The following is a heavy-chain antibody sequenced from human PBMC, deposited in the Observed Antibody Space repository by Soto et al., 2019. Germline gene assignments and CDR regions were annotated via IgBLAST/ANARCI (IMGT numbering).Heavy chain of an antibody. Sequence: GGSLRLSCAASGFTFSSYAMSWVRQAPGKGLECVSAISVSGGSTYYADSVKGRFTISRDNSKNTLYLQMNSLRAEETAVYYCAKYQASGHDNLDWFDPWGPGTLVTLSS. J-gene: IGHJ5*02. CDR3: AKYQASGHDNLDWFDP. CDR1: GFTFSSYA. V-gene: IGHV3-23*01. D-gene: IGHD5-12*01. CDR2: ISVSGGST.